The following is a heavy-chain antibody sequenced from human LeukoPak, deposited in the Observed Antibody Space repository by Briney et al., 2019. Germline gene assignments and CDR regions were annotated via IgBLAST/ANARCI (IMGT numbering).Heavy chain of an antibody. J-gene: IGHJ6*03. CDR1: GYTFTSYD. CDR2: MNPNSGNT. D-gene: IGHD3-10*01. Sequence: ASVKVSCKASGYTFTSYDINWVRQATGQGLEWMGWMNPNSGNTGYAQKFQGRVTITRNTSISTAYMELSSLRSEDTAVYYCARGRRDMVRGVIIPNYYYYYMDVWGKGTTVTVSS. V-gene: IGHV1-8*03. CDR3: ARGRRDMVRGVIIPNYYYYYMDV.